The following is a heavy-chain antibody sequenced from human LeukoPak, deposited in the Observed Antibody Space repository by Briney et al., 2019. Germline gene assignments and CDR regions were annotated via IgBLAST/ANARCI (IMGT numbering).Heavy chain of an antibody. J-gene: IGHJ4*02. D-gene: IGHD2-2*01. CDR3: ARDRRYCSSTSCYRYFDY. CDR2: IYHSGST. Sequence: PSETLSLTCTVSGYSISSGYYWGWIRQPPGKGLEWIGSIYHSGSTYYNPSLKSRVTISVDTSKNQFSLKLSSVTAADTGVYYCARDRRYCSSTSCYRYFDYWGQGTLVTVSS. V-gene: IGHV4-38-2*02. CDR1: GYSISSGYY.